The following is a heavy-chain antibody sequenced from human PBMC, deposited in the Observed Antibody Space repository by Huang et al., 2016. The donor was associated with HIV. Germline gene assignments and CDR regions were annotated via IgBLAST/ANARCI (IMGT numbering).Heavy chain of an antibody. CDR1: GGSITSSSYY. Sequence: QLQLQGSGPGLVKPSETLSLTCTVSGGSITSSSYYWGWIRQPPGKGLEWVGSIYYSGGTAYNPSPKSRVTVSVDTSKNQFSLKLSSVTAADTAVYYCARHFSYYDSSGYTPWDAFDIWGQGTMVTVSS. CDR3: ARHFSYYDSSGYTPWDAFDI. CDR2: IYYSGGT. J-gene: IGHJ3*02. D-gene: IGHD3-22*01. V-gene: IGHV4-39*01.